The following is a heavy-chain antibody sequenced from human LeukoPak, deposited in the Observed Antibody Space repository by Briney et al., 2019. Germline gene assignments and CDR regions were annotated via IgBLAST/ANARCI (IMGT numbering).Heavy chain of an antibody. Sequence: SETLSLTCTVSGGSISSSSYYWGWIRQPPGKGLEWIGSIYYSGSTYYNPSLKSRVTISVDTSKNQFSLKLGSVTAADTAVYYCARHTSVLLWFGELGYMDVWGKGTTVTISS. CDR3: ARHTSVLLWFGELGYMDV. CDR1: GGSISSSSYY. J-gene: IGHJ6*03. V-gene: IGHV4-39*01. D-gene: IGHD3-10*01. CDR2: IYYSGST.